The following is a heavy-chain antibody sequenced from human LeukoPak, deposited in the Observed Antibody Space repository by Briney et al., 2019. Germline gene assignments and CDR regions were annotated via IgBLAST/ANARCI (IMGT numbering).Heavy chain of an antibody. CDR1: GYTFTSYG. CDR2: ISAYNGNT. Sequence: ASVKVSCKASGYTFTSYGISWVRQAPGQGLEWMGWISAYNGNTNYAQKLQGRVTMTTDTSTSTTYMELRSLRSDDTAVYYCARGSRRWYSSSWHYYGMDVWGQGTTVTVSS. V-gene: IGHV1-18*01. D-gene: IGHD6-13*01. CDR3: ARGSRRWYSSSWHYYGMDV. J-gene: IGHJ6*02.